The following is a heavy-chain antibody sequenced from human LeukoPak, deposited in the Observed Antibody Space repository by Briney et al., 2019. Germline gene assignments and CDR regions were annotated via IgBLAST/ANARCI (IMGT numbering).Heavy chain of an antibody. CDR1: GYSISSGYY. V-gene: IGHV4-38-2*01. J-gene: IGHJ6*04. CDR3: AARIAAAGTRKAYYYCGMDV. D-gene: IGHD6-13*01. Sequence: PSETLSLTCAVSGYSISSGYYWGWIRQPPGKGLECIGKIYQRGSTFYNPSLKSRVTISVDTSENQFSLKLSSVTAADTAVYYCAARIAAAGTRKAYYYCGMDVWGKGTTVTVSS. CDR2: IYQRGST.